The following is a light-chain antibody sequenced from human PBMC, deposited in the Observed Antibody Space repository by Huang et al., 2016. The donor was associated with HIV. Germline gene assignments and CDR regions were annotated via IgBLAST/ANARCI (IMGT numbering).Light chain of an antibody. Sequence: EIVLTQSPGTLSLSPGERAFLSCRASQSLNKGFLAWYRQKPGQAPQLLIYDAFTRASDIPDRFLVRGSGTDFALTINGLDPEDSGVFFCHHYGATQWAFGQGTRVEVK. CDR2: DAF. CDR1: QSLNKGF. CDR3: HHYGATQWA. V-gene: IGKV3-20*01. J-gene: IGKJ1*01.